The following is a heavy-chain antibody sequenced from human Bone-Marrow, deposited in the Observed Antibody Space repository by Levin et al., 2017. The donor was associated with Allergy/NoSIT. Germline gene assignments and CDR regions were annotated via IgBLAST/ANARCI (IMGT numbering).Heavy chain of an antibody. J-gene: IGHJ4*02. CDR1: GFTFNNFA. V-gene: IGHV3-23*01. CDR2: INAVGDDL. CDR3: AKAVFGGVRLGFDF. Sequence: LSLTCAASGFTFNNFAMSWVRQAPGKGLEWVSAINAVGDDLYYADSVTGRFTISRDNSRYTLYLQMASLRAADTAIYYCAKAVFGGVRLGFDFWGQGALVTVSS. D-gene: IGHD3-16*01.